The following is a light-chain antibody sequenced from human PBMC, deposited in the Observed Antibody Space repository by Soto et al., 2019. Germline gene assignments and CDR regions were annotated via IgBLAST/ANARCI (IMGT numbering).Light chain of an antibody. Sequence: DIQMTQSPATLSASVGDRVTITCRASQRVDRWLAWYQQKPGEAPKLLSSDASTLESGVPSRFSGSGSVTEFTLAIASLQPDDFATYYCQQYKDYTYTFGQGTKVDIK. J-gene: IGKJ1*01. CDR3: QQYKDYTYT. CDR2: DAS. CDR1: QRVDRW. V-gene: IGKV1-5*01.